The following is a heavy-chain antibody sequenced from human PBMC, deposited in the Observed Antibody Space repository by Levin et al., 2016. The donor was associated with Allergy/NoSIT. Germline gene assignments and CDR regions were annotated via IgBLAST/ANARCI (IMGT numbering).Heavy chain of an antibody. D-gene: IGHD5-18*01. CDR2: IYSGGST. J-gene: IGHJ4*02. CDR3: ARELDTAMVY. V-gene: IGHV3-53*01. Sequence: WIRQPPGKGLEWVSVIYSGGSTYYADSVKGRFTISRDNSKNTLYLQMNSLRAEDTAVYYCARELDTAMVYWGQGTLVTVSS.